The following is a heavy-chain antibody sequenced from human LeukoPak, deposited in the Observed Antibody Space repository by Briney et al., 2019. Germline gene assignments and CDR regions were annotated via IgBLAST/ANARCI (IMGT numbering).Heavy chain of an antibody. D-gene: IGHD5-24*01. CDR3: ARRKSYNMAFDI. CDR2: IYYSGST. Sequence: SETLSLTCTVSGGSISSSSYYWGWIRQPPGKGLEWIGSIYYSGSTNYNPSLKSRVTISVDTSKNQFSLKLSSVTAADTAVYYCARRKSYNMAFDIWGQGTMVTVSS. J-gene: IGHJ3*02. CDR1: GGSISSSSYY. V-gene: IGHV4-39*07.